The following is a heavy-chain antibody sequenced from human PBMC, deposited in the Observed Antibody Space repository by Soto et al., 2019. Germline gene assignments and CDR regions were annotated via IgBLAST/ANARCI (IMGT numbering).Heavy chain of an antibody. CDR3: ARDLAVYAIWIDY. V-gene: IGHV3-11*01. Sequence: PGGSLRLSCAASGFRFSDFYMTWIRQAPGKGLEWVSYISTSGTNEFYADSVKGRFTISRDNSKNSLYLQMNSLRAEDTAVYYCARDLAVYAIWIDYWGQGTLVTVSS. J-gene: IGHJ4*02. CDR1: GFRFSDFY. D-gene: IGHD2-8*01. CDR2: ISTSGTNE.